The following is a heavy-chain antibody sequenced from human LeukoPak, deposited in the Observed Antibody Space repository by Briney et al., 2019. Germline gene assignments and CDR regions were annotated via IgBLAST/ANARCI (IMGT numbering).Heavy chain of an antibody. D-gene: IGHD3-22*01. CDR3: ARDYYDSSGSGANDAFDI. Sequence: KASETLSLTCTVSGGSISSGGYYWSWIRQPPGKGLEWIGYIYHSGSTYYNPSLKSRVTISVDRSKNQFSLKLSSVTAADTAVYYCARDYYDSSGSGANDAFDIWGQGTMVTVSS. J-gene: IGHJ3*02. V-gene: IGHV4-30-2*01. CDR1: GGSISSGGYY. CDR2: IYHSGST.